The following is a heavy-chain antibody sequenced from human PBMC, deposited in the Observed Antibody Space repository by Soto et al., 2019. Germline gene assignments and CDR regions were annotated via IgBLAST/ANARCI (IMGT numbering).Heavy chain of an antibody. CDR3: ARVIQLWSRDWFDP. CDR1: GGSISSYY. V-gene: IGHV4-59*01. CDR2: IYYSGST. J-gene: IGHJ5*02. Sequence: SETLSLTCTVSGGSISSYYWSWIRQPPGKGLEWIGYIYYSGSTNYNPSLKSRVTISVDTSKNQFSLKLSSVTAADTAVYYCARVIQLWSRDWFDPWGQGTLVTVSS. D-gene: IGHD5-18*01.